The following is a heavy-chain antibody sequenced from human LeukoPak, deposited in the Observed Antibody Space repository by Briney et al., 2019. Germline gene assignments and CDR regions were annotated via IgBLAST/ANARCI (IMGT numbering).Heavy chain of an antibody. D-gene: IGHD5-18*01. Sequence: SETLSLTCAVSGGSISSGGYSRSWIRQPPGKGLEWIGYIYYSGSTYYNPSLKSRVTISVDTSKNQFSLKLSSVTAADTAVYYCARARGYSYGYGRTFDPWGQGTLVTVSS. V-gene: IGHV4-30-4*07. CDR1: GGSISSGGYS. CDR2: IYYSGST. J-gene: IGHJ5*02. CDR3: ARARGYSYGYGRTFDP.